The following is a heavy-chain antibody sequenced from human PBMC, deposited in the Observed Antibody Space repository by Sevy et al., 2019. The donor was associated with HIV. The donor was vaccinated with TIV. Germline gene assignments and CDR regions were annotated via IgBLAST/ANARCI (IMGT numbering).Heavy chain of an antibody. D-gene: IGHD6-13*01. CDR3: ARGPYSRCLRFDY. CDR2: ISSDATNK. J-gene: IGHJ4*02. CDR1: GFTFSDYA. V-gene: IGHV3-30*14. Sequence: GGSLRLSCKASGFTFSDYAMHWVRQAPGKGPEWVAVISSDATNKFYADSEKDRFTISRDNLKNTLYLQINNLRPADTAVYYCARGPYSRCLRFDYWGQGTLVTVSS.